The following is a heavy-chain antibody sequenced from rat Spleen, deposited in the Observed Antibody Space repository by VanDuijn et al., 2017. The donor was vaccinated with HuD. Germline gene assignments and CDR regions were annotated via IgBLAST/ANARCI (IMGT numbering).Heavy chain of an antibody. D-gene: IGHD1-11*01. J-gene: IGHJ2*01. CDR1: GFTFSNYY. V-gene: IGHV5-25*01. CDR2: INSGGTNI. Sequence: EVQLVESGGDLVQPGRSMKLSCAALGFTFSNYYTAWVRQAPTKGLEWVASINSGGTNIYYRDSVKGRFTISRENAKSTLYLQMDSLRSEDTATYYCARLINYGGAFDYWGQGVMVTVSS. CDR3: ARLINYGGAFDY.